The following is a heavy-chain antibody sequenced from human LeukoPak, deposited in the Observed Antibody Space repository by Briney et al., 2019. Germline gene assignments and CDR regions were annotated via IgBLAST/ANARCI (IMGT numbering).Heavy chain of an antibody. Sequence: QSGGSLRLSRAASGFTFSSYWMHWVRQAPGKGLVWVSRINSDGSSTSYADSVKGRFTISRDNAKNTLYLQMNSLRAEDTAVYYCARGKIVEWELPFDYWGQGTLVTVSS. CDR2: INSDGSST. D-gene: IGHD1-26*01. V-gene: IGHV3-74*01. CDR3: ARGKIVEWELPFDY. J-gene: IGHJ4*02. CDR1: GFTFSSYW.